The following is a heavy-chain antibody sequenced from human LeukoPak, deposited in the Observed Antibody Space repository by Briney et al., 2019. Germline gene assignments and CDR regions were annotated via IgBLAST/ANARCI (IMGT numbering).Heavy chain of an antibody. CDR3: ARSAGLYYYYGMDV. CDR2: ISTAGSSI. Sequence: GGSLRLSCAASGFTFSSYSMNWVRQAPGKGLEWVSSISTAGSSIYYADSVKGRFTISRDNAKNSLYLQMNSLRAEDTAVYYCARSAGLYYYYGMDVWGQGTTVTVSS. CDR1: GFTFSSYS. V-gene: IGHV3-21*01. J-gene: IGHJ6*02.